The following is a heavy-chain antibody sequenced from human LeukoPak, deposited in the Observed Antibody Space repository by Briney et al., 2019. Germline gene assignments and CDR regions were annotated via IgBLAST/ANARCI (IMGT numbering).Heavy chain of an antibody. CDR1: GGSISSYY. Sequence: SETLSLTCTVSGGSISSYYWSWIRQPPGKGLEWIGYIYYSGSTNYNPSLKSRVTISVDTSKNQFSLKLSSVTAAHTAVYYCARAPRFYYYYMDVWGKGTTVTVSS. V-gene: IGHV4-59*01. CDR3: ARAPRFYYYYMDV. J-gene: IGHJ6*03. CDR2: IYYSGST.